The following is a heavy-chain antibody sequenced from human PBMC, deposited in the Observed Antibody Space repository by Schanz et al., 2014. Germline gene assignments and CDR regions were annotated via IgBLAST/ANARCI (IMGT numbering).Heavy chain of an antibody. J-gene: IGHJ4*03. V-gene: IGHV4-31*03. CDR2: IYYSGTT. CDR3: ARSAGRDFWSGYYTRFDY. CDR1: GASISSANHY. Sequence: QVQLQESGPGLVKASQTLSLTCSVSGASISSANHYWAWVRQPPGKGLEWIGYIYYSGTTYYNPSLKSRVTISVDTSKNQFSLNLSSATAADTAVYYCARSAGRDFWSGYYTRFDYWGQGTTVTVSS. D-gene: IGHD3-3*01.